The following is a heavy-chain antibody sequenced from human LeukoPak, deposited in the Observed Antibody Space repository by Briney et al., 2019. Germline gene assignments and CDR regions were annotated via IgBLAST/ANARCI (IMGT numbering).Heavy chain of an antibody. J-gene: IGHJ4*02. CDR2: ISYDGSNK. Sequence: PGGSLRLSCAASGFTFSSYGMHWVRQAPGKGLEWVAVISYDGSNKYYADSVKGRFTISRDNSKNTLYLQMNSLRAEDTAVYYCARGEGGCSVTAAAGYWGQGTLVTVSS. D-gene: IGHD5-18*01. V-gene: IGHV3-30*03. CDR1: GFTFSSYG. CDR3: ARGEGGCSVTAAAGY.